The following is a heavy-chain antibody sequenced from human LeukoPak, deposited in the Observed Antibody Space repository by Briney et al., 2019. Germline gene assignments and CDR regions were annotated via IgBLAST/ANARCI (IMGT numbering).Heavy chain of an antibody. Sequence: SETLSLTCTVSGGSISSSSYYWSWIRQPPGKGLEWIGYIYYSGSTNYNPSLKSRVTISVDTSKNQFSLKLSSVTAADTAVYYCARVSPGEFYGSGSYSYYFDYWGQGTLVTVSS. CDR2: IYYSGST. J-gene: IGHJ4*02. CDR1: GGSISSSSYY. D-gene: IGHD3-10*01. V-gene: IGHV4-61*01. CDR3: ARVSPGEFYGSGSYSYYFDY.